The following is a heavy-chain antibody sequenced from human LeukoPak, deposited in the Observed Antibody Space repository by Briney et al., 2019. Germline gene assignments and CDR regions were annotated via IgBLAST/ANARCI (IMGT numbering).Heavy chain of an antibody. J-gene: IGHJ4*02. CDR2: IKTDGYDK. D-gene: IGHD6-19*01. Sequence: GGSLRLSCAASGFTFSNYWMGWVRQARGKGLEWVANIKTDGYDKYYADSVKGRFTISRDNAKSSLYLQMDSLRAEDTAVYYCARALYNHGWFPYYFDSWGQGTLVTVSS. CDR1: GFTFSNYW. V-gene: IGHV3-7*01. CDR3: ARALYNHGWFPYYFDS.